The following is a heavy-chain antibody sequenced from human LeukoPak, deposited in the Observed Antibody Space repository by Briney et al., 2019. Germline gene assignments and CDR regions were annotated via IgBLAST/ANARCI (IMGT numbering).Heavy chain of an antibody. CDR2: ISYDGSNK. V-gene: IGHV3-30-3*01. Sequence: GGSLRLSCAASGFTFSSYAMHWVRQAPGKGLEWVAVISYDGSNKYYADSVKGRFTISRVNSKNTLYLQMNSLRAEDTAVYYCARDSPPYSYGNTGFDYWGQGTLVAVSS. CDR3: ARDSPPYSYGNTGFDY. J-gene: IGHJ4*02. CDR1: GFTFSSYA. D-gene: IGHD5-18*01.